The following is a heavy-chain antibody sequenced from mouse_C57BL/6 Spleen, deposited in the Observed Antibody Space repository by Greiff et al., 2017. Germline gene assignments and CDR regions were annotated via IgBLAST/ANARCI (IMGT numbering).Heavy chain of an antibody. J-gene: IGHJ1*03. CDR3: SFYYGSSDWYFDV. D-gene: IGHD1-1*01. V-gene: IGHV1-77*01. CDR1: GYTFTDYY. Sequence: QVQLQQSGAELVKPGASVKISCKASGYTFTDYYINWVKQRPGQGLEWIGKIGPGSGSTYYNEKFKGKATLTADKSSSTAYMQLSSLTSEDSAVYFCSFYYGSSDWYFDVWGTGTTVTVSS. CDR2: IGPGSGST.